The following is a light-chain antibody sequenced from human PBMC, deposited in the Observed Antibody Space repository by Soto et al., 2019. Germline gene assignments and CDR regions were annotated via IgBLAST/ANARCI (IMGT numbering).Light chain of an antibody. Sequence: QSALTQPASVSGSPGQSITISCTGRSSDVGFYNRVSWYQQHPGKAPKLMIYEASKRPSVVSHRFSGSSSANAASLTISGLQGEDEADYYCCSHAGTRFGTGTKLTVL. CDR3: CSHAGTR. CDR1: SSDVGFYNR. J-gene: IGLJ1*01. V-gene: IGLV2-23*01. CDR2: EAS.